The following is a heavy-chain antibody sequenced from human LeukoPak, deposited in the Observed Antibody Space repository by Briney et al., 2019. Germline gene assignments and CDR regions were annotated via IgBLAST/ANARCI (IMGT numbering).Heavy chain of an antibody. CDR2: IIPIFGTA. CDR1: GGTFSSYA. Sequence: SVKVSCKASGGTFSSYAISWVRQAPGQGLEWMGGIIPIFGTANDAQKFQGRVTITADKSTSTAYMELSSLRSEDTAVYYCATSVSGYDHFFDYWGQGTLVTVSS. V-gene: IGHV1-69*06. D-gene: IGHD5-12*01. J-gene: IGHJ4*02. CDR3: ATSVSGYDHFFDY.